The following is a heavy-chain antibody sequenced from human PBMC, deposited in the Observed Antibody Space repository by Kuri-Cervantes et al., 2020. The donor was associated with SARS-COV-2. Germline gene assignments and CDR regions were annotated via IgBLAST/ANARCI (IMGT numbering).Heavy chain of an antibody. CDR1: GFTFSSYS. V-gene: IGHV3-21*01. CDR3: ARDGGDWFDP. J-gene: IGHJ5*02. Sequence: GGSLRLSCAASGFTFSSYSMNWVRQAPGKGLEWVSSISSSSSYIYYADSVEGRFTISRDNAKNSLYLQMNSLRAEDTAVYYCARDGGDWFDPWGQGTLVTVSS. CDR2: ISSSSSYI. D-gene: IGHD3-10*01.